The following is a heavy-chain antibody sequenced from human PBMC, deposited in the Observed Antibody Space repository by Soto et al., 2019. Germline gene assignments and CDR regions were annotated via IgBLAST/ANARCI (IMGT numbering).Heavy chain of an antibody. D-gene: IGHD2-15*01. CDR1: GFTFSSYA. Sequence: QVQLVESGGGVVQPGRSLRLSCAASGFTFSSYAMHWVRQAPGKGLEWVAVISYDGSNKYYADSVKGRFTISRDNSKNTLYLHMNSLRAEDTAVYYCARGPIDCSGGSCRYYFDYWGQGTLVTVSS. V-gene: IGHV3-30-3*01. CDR3: ARGPIDCSGGSCRYYFDY. CDR2: ISYDGSNK. J-gene: IGHJ4*02.